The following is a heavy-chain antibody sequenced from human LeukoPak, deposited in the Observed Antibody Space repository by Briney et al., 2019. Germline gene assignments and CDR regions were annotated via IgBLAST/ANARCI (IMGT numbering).Heavy chain of an antibody. D-gene: IGHD1-1*01. V-gene: IGHV3-48*04. J-gene: IGHJ4*02. CDR1: GFTFSDYS. CDR3: ARDHNYAFDN. CDR2: IGISSGNT. Sequence: GSLRLSCAASGFTFSDYSMNWVRQAPGKGLEWISYIGISSGNTKYADSVKGRFTISGDSAKSSLYLQMNSLRVEDTAVYYCARDHNYAFDNWGQGTLVTVSS.